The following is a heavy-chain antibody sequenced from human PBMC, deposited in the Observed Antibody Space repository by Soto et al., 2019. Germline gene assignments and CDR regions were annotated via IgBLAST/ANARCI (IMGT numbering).Heavy chain of an antibody. CDR3: ARDLGGGWDRDV. CDR1: GGSISSGGYY. CDR2: IYYSGST. V-gene: IGHV4-31*03. D-gene: IGHD3-16*01. J-gene: IGHJ6*02. Sequence: SETLYLTCTVSGGSISSGGYYWSWIRQHPGKGLEWIGYIYYSGSTYYNPSLKSRVTISVDTSKNQFSLKLSSVTAADTAVYYCARDLGGGWDRDVWGQGTTVTVSS.